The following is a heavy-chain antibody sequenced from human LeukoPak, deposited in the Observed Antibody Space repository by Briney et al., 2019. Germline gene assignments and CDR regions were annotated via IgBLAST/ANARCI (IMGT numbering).Heavy chain of an antibody. CDR1: GFTFGKYW. J-gene: IGHJ4*02. Sequence: GGSLRLSCVASGFTFGKYWMSWVRQAPGKGLEWVANIKLDGSVKNYVDSVKGRFTISRDNTKNSLYLQMNSLRVEDTAVFYCARDQYDTWSRRGNFDSWGQGTLVIVSS. CDR3: ARDQYDTWSRRGNFDS. CDR2: IKLDGSVK. V-gene: IGHV3-7*03. D-gene: IGHD3-3*01.